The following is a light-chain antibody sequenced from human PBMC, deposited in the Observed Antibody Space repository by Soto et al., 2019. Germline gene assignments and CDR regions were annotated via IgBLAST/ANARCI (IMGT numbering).Light chain of an antibody. J-gene: IGLJ3*02. Sequence: QSALTQPASVSGSPGQSITISCTGTSSDVGYYNYVSWYQQHPGKAPKLMIYEVSNRPSGVSNRFSGSKSGNTASLTISGLQAEDEADYYCCSYTISTTRVFGGGTKLTVL. CDR2: EVS. V-gene: IGLV2-14*01. CDR1: SSDVGYYNY. CDR3: CSYTISTTRV.